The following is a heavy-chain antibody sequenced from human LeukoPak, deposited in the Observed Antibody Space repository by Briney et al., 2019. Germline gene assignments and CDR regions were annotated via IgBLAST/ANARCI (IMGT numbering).Heavy chain of an antibody. V-gene: IGHV4-59*01. J-gene: IGHJ5*02. CDR2: IYYSGST. CDR1: GGSISSYY. CDR3: ARFTPQGYGWGGYNRFDP. D-gene: IGHD3-16*01. Sequence: SETLSLTCTVSGGSISSYYWNWIRQTPGKGLEWIGYIYYSGSTNYNPSLKSRVTISVDTSKNQFSLNLTSVTAADTAVYYCARFTPQGYGWGGYNRFDPWGQGPRSPSPQ.